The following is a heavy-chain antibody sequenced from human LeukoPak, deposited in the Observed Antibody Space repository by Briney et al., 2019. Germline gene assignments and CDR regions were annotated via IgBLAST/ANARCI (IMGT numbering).Heavy chain of an antibody. J-gene: IGHJ2*01. Sequence: PSETLSLTCTVSGGSISSYYWSWIRQPPGKGLEWIGSIYYSGSTYYNPSLKSRVTISVDTSKNQFSLKLSSVTAADTAVYYCATRATVVSPGYFDLWGRGTLVTVSS. CDR3: ATRATVVSPGYFDL. CDR1: GGSISSYY. CDR2: IYYSGST. V-gene: IGHV4-59*01. D-gene: IGHD4-23*01.